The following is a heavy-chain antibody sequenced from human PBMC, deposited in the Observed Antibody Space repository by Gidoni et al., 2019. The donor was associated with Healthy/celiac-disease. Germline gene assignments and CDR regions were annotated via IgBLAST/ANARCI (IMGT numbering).Heavy chain of an antibody. CDR2: ISGRGGST. CDR1: GFTFSSYA. Sequence: EVQLLESGGGLVQPGGSLRLSCAASGFTFSSYAMCWVRQAPGQGLEWVSAISGRGGSTYYADSVKGRFTISRDNSKNTLYLQMNSLRAEDTAVYYCAKDLDYYYYYGMDVWGQGTTVTVSS. CDR3: AKDLDYYYYYGMDV. J-gene: IGHJ6*02. V-gene: IGHV3-23*01.